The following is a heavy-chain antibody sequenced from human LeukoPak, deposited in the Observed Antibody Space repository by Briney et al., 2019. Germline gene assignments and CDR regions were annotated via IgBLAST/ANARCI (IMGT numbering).Heavy chain of an antibody. J-gene: IGHJ4*02. CDR2: IKQDGNEK. Sequence: PGGSLRLSCTASGFTFPSYWMSWVRQAPGKGLEWVADIKQDGNEKYYVDSVKGRFTISRDNAKNSLYLQMNSLRADDTAIYYCARDLSYDYWSGYKGSFDIWGQGTLVTVSS. V-gene: IGHV3-7*05. D-gene: IGHD3-3*01. CDR1: GFTFPSYW. CDR3: ARDLSYDYWSGYKGSFDI.